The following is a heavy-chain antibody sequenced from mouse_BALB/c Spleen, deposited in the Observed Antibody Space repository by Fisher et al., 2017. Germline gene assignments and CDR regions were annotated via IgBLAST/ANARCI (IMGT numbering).Heavy chain of an antibody. V-gene: IGHV1-42*01. CDR3: ARATDAMDY. J-gene: IGHJ4*01. D-gene: IGHD1-1*01. Sequence: HKFKGKATLTVDKSSSTAYMQLKSLTSEDSAVYYCARATDAMDYWGQGTSVTVSS.